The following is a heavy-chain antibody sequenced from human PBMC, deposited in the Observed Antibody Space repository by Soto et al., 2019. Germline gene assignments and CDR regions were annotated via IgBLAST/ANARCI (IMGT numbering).Heavy chain of an antibody. CDR2: VSHDGRNT. J-gene: IGHJ4*02. CDR1: GFTFSDYA. CDR3: ERGGGRGRVPSHFNY. D-gene: IGHD3-10*01. V-gene: IGHV3-30*03. Sequence: VQLVESGGGVVQPGRSLRLSCAASGFTFSDYAMHWVRQAPGKGLEWVAVVSHDGRNTHYADSVKGRFTISRDSSKNPFSRKMTSWRAEDTAVYLWERGGGRGRVPSHFNYWGRGALVPSSP.